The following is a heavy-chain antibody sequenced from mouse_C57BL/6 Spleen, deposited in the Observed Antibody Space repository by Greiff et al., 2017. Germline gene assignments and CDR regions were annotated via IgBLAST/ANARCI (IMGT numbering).Heavy chain of an antibody. V-gene: IGHV1-50*01. J-gene: IGHJ4*01. CDR3: ARWGYGSSYAMDY. Sequence: QVQLQQPGAELVKPGASVKLSCKASGYTFTSYWMQWVKQRPGQGLEWIGEIDPSDSYTNYNQKFKGKATLTVDTSSSTAYMQLSSLTSEDSAVYYCARWGYGSSYAMDYWGQGTSVTVSS. CDR1: GYTFTSYW. D-gene: IGHD1-1*01. CDR2: IDPSDSYT.